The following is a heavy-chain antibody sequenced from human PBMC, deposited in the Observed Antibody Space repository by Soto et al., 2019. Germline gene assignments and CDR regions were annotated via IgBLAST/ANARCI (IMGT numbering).Heavy chain of an antibody. CDR1: GFSFSSYT. V-gene: IGHV3-21*01. Sequence: EVQLLESGGGLVKPGESLRLSCAASGFSFSSYTMNWVRQAPGKGLQWVSSITNRGTHTYSADSVKGRFTISRDNDKNSLYLQMNNLRAEDTAIYFCARAHEVAWFDSWGLGTLVTVTS. CDR2: ITNRGTHT. D-gene: IGHD2-15*01. CDR3: ARAHEVAWFDS. J-gene: IGHJ5*01.